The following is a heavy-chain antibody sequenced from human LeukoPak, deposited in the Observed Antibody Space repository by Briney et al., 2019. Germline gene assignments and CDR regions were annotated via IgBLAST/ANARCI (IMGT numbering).Heavy chain of an antibody. CDR2: IRSKAYGGTT. Sequence: GGSLRLSCTASGFTFGDYAMSWVRQAPGKGLEWVGFIRSKAYGGTTEYAASVKGRFTISRDDSKSIAYLQMNSLKTEDTAVYYCTRVITLVSFGTNYYFDYWGQGTLVTVSS. J-gene: IGHJ4*02. CDR1: GFTFGDYA. V-gene: IGHV3-49*04. D-gene: IGHD3-16*01. CDR3: TRVITLVSFGTNYYFDY.